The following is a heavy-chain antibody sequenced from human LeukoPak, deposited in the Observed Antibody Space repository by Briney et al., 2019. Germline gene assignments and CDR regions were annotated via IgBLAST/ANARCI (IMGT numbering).Heavy chain of an antibody. D-gene: IGHD6-19*01. CDR1: GFTLSDYY. J-gene: IGHJ4*02. CDR2: SSSSGSTI. CDR3: AKGIYSSGWSYFDY. V-gene: IGHV3-11*01. Sequence: PGGSLRLSCAASGFTLSDYYMSWIRQAPGKGLEWVSYSSSSGSTIYYADSVKGRFAISRDNSKNTLYLQMNSLRAEDTAVYYCAKGIYSSGWSYFDYWGQGTLVTVSS.